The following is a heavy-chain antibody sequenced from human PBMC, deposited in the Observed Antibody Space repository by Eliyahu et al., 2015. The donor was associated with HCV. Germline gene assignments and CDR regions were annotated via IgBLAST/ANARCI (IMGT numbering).Heavy chain of an antibody. D-gene: IGHD3-3*01. Sequence: QVQLQQWGAGLLKPSQTLSLTCGVYGGSFSGYYWTWIRQPPGKGLEWIGEINHSGSSNYIPSLKSRVSISVDTSKNQFSLRLTSVTAADTAVYYCARASFDSWSHNYYGVDVWGQGTSVTVSS. V-gene: IGHV4-34*01. CDR3: ARASFDSWSHNYYGVDV. CDR1: GGSFSGYY. CDR2: INHSGSS. J-gene: IGHJ6*02.